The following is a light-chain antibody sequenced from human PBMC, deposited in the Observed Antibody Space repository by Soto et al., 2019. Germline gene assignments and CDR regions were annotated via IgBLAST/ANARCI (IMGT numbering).Light chain of an antibody. Sequence: QLTQSPSFLSPSIGESVTITCRASQVISTSLAWYQVKPGKAPKLLIYAASTLESGVPSRFSATVSGTEFSLTITSLQPEDFATYYCQQLFDSPITFGQGTRLDIK. V-gene: IGKV1-9*01. J-gene: IGKJ5*01. CDR2: AAS. CDR3: QQLFDSPIT. CDR1: QVISTS.